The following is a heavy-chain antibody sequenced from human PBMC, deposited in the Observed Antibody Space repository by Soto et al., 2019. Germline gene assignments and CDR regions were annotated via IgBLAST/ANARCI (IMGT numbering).Heavy chain of an antibody. J-gene: IGHJ3*01. CDR1: GFSFSTNA. Sequence: EVQLLESGGGLVQPGGSLRLSCAASGFSFSTNAMSWVRQAPGKGLEWVSGFSASGGNTYYADSVKGRFTISRDNSKNTLYLQMNSLRAGDTAVYYCAKDFYSTSYSTSSFSAFDFWGQGTVVTVSS. D-gene: IGHD6-6*01. V-gene: IGHV3-23*01. CDR2: FSASGGNT. CDR3: AKDFYSTSYSTSSFSAFDF.